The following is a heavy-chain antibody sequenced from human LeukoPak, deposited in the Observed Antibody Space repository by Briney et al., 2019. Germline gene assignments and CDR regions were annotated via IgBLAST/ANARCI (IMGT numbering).Heavy chain of an antibody. J-gene: IGHJ4*02. V-gene: IGHV3-15*01. D-gene: IGHD3-9*01. CDR3: TTDRDYDVLTGFYIPPVDY. CDR2: IKSKTDGGTT. Sequence: KPGGSLRLTCAASGFTFTNAWMSWVRQAPGKGLEWVGRIKSKTDGGTTDYAAPVKGRFTISRDDSKTTLYLQMNSLKTKDTAVYYCTTDRDYDVLTGFYIPPVDYWGQGALVTVSS. CDR1: GFTFTNAW.